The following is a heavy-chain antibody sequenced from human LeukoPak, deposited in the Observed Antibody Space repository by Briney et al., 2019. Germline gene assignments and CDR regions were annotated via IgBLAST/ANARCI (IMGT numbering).Heavy chain of an antibody. CDR3: ARDRGEYSSSSEYFDY. J-gene: IGHJ4*02. CDR1: GFTFSSYS. V-gene: IGHV3-48*01. Sequence: PGGSLRLSCAASGFTFSSYSMNWVRQAPGKGLEWVSYISSSSSTIYYADSVKGRFTISRDNAKNSLYLQMNSLRAEDTAVYYCARDRGEYSSSSEYFDYWGQGTLVTVSS. D-gene: IGHD6-6*01. CDR2: ISSSSSTI.